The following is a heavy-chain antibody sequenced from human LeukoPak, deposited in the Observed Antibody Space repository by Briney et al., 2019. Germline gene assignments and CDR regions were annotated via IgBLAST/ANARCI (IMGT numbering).Heavy chain of an antibody. V-gene: IGHV4-39*01. J-gene: IGHJ4*02. CDR3: ARRHCSGGTCRFDY. CDR1: GGSISSSSYY. CDR2: IYYSGST. Sequence: PSETLSLTCTVSGGSISSSSYYWGWIRLPPGKGLEWIGSIYYSGSTYYNPSLKSRVTISVDTSKNQFSLKLSSVTAADTAVYYCARRHCSGGTCRFDYWGQGTLVTVSS. D-gene: IGHD2-15*01.